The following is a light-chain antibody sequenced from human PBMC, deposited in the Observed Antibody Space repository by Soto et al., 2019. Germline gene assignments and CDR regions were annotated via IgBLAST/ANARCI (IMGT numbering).Light chain of an antibody. CDR1: QSIRNN. CDR3: QQYNNWPPWT. CDR2: GAS. J-gene: IGKJ1*01. V-gene: IGKV3-15*01. Sequence: EIVMTQSPVTLSVSPGERATLACRASQSIRNNLAWYQQKPGQPPRLLIYGASTRATGTPARFSGSGSGTDFTLTVSDLQSGDFAVYYCQQYNNWPPWTFGHGTQVEIK.